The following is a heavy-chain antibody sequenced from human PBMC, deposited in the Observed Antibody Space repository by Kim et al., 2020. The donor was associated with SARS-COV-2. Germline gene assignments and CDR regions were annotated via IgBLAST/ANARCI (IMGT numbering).Heavy chain of an antibody. CDR1: GFTFSSYG. CDR3: AKDVDSFPDY. D-gene: IGHD5-18*01. CDR2: ISYDGSNK. Sequence: GGSLRLSCAASGFTFSSYGMHWVRQAPGKGLEWVAVISYDGSNKYYADSVKGRFTISRDNSKNTLYLQMNSLRAEDTAVYYCAKDVDSFPDYWGQGTLVTVSS. V-gene: IGHV3-30*18. J-gene: IGHJ4*02.